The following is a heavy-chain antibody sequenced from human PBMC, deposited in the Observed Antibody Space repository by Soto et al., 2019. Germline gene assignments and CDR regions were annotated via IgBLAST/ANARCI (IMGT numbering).Heavy chain of an antibody. CDR2: IIPIFGTA. D-gene: IGHD5-18*01. CDR1: GDTFNSYA. Sequence: SVKVSCKASGDTFNSYAISWARQAPGQGLEWMGGIIPIFGTANYAQKFQGRVTITADESTSTAYMELSSLRSEDTAVYYCARYRYGYSYFDYWGQGTLVTVSS. J-gene: IGHJ4*02. CDR3: ARYRYGYSYFDY. V-gene: IGHV1-69*13.